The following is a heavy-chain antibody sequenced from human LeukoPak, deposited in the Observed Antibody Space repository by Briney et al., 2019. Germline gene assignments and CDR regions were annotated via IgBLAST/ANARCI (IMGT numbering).Heavy chain of an antibody. CDR3: ARRYAGDTFDY. J-gene: IGHJ4*02. D-gene: IGHD7-27*01. V-gene: IGHV4-39*01. CDR1: GGSISSTNYY. CDR2: IYYSGTT. Sequence: SETLSLTCTVSGGSISSTNYYWGWIRQPPGKGREWIGSIYYSGTTYYRESLKNRSTISIDTSNNQFSLKLRSVNAADTAVYYCARRYAGDTFDYWGQGTLVTVSS.